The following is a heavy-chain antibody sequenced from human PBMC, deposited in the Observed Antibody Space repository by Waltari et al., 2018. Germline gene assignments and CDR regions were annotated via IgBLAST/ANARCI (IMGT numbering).Heavy chain of an antibody. D-gene: IGHD7-27*01. J-gene: IGHJ4*01. Sequence: EVQMVESGGGSVKPGDSLRLSCVASGFGFTAAWLTWVRQAPGKGLEWVGRIKSQNDGATTDFAASVRGRFSISRDDSQIMVFLQMNSLRVEDTALYYCTTLDAPWGGWGHGTLVTVSS. CDR1: GFGFTAAW. CDR2: IKSQNDGATT. V-gene: IGHV3-15*01. CDR3: TTLDAPWGG.